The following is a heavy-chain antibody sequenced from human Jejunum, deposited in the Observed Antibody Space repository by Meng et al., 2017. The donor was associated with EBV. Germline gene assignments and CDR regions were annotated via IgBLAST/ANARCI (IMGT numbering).Heavy chain of an antibody. CDR2: ISDHEGT. J-gene: IGHJ4*02. V-gene: IGHV4-34*01. Sequence: QEPIREVVAGLLQPSETLSLIWAVYEGSFSGYYWSWIRQPPGKGLEWIWDISDHEGTKYNPSLKSRVTVSLDTSKNQFSLRLSSVTAADTALYYCARGPDHSKQGYWGQGTLVTVSS. D-gene: IGHD1-14*01. CDR1: EGSFSGYY. CDR3: ARGPDHSKQGY.